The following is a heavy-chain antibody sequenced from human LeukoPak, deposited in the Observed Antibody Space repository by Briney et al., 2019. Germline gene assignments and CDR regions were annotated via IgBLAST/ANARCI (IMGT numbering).Heavy chain of an antibody. CDR3: ARGSNSRNYYMDV. CDR1: GYTFTGYY. CDR2: INPSGGST. V-gene: IGHV1-46*01. D-gene: IGHD4-11*01. Sequence: GASVKVSCKASGYTFTGYYMHWVRQAPGQGLEWMGIINPSGGSTSYAQKFQGRVTMTRDMSTSTVYMELSSLRSEDTAVYYCARGSNSRNYYMDVWGKGTTVTVSS. J-gene: IGHJ6*03.